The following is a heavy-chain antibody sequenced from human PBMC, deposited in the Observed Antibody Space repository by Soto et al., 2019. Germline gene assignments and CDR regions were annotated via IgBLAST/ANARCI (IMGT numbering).Heavy chain of an antibody. CDR1: GDSVTSNVW. J-gene: IGHJ4*02. CDR3: ARDAAVPGESDRFDY. CDR2: AYHNGLT. V-gene: IGHV4-4*02. D-gene: IGHD6-19*01. Sequence: SETLSLTCAVSGDSVTSNVWWSWVRQPPGKGLEWIGEAYHNGLTDYNPSLKSRVTTSVDTSKNEFSLKLTSLTAADTAIYYCARDAAVPGESDRFDYWGQGTLVTVSS.